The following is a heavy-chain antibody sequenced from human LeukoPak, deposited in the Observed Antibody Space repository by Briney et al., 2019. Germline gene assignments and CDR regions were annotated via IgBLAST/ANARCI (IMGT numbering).Heavy chain of an antibody. D-gene: IGHD2-15*01. Sequence: ASVKVSCKASGYTFTSYGISWVRQAPGQGLEWMGWISRDSGATNYAQKFQGRVTMTRDTSSSTVYMEMTSLGSDDTAVYYCASRYCSAGSCYRPFDYWGQGTQVTVSS. CDR3: ASRYCSAGSCYRPFDY. CDR1: GYTFTSYG. V-gene: IGHV1-18*01. J-gene: IGHJ4*02. CDR2: ISRDSGAT.